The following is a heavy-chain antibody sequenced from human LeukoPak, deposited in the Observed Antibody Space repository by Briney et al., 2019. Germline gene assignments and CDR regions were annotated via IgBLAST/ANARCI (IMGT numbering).Heavy chain of an antibody. Sequence: SETLSLACTVSGGSISSGSYYWTWIRQPPGKGLECIGYIYGSGSTNYNPSLKSRVTISVDTSKNQFSLKLTSVTAADTAVYYRARADYGYMDVWGKGTTVTVSS. CDR3: ARADYGYMDV. CDR2: IYGSGST. V-gene: IGHV4-61*01. CDR1: GGSISSGSYY. D-gene: IGHD4/OR15-4a*01. J-gene: IGHJ6*03.